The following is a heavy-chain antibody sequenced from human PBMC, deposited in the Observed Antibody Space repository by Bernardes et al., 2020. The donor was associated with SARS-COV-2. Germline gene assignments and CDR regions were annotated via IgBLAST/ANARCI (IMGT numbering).Heavy chain of an antibody. Sequence: GGSLRLSCAASGFIVTDNYMTWVRQAPGKGLEWVSRTAADGSGTTYADSVKGRFTISRDNAKNMLFLQMNSLRIEDTAVYYCAGTSVTCCDYWGQGTLVSVSS. J-gene: IGHJ4*02. V-gene: IGHV3-74*01. CDR2: TAADGSGT. CDR3: AGTSVTCCDY. CDR1: GFIVTDNY. D-gene: IGHD2-2*01.